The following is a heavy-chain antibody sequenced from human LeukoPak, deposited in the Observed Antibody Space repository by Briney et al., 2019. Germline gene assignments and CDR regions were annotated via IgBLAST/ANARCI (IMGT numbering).Heavy chain of an antibody. D-gene: IGHD6-13*01. CDR3: AKDPPVVTQQPQGDY. Sequence: GGSLRLSCAASGFTFSSYSMNWVRQAPGKGLEWVSSISSSSSYIYYADSVKGRFTISRDNATNSLYLQMNSLRAEETAVYYCAKDPPVVTQQPQGDYWGQGTLVTVSS. CDR1: GFTFSSYS. J-gene: IGHJ4*02. CDR2: ISSSSSYI. V-gene: IGHV3-21*01.